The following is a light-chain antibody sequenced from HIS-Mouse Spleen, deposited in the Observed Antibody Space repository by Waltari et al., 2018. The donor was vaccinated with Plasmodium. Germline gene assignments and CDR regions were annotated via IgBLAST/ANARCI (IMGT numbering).Light chain of an antibody. Sequence: SYELTQPPSVSVSPGQTARITCSGDALPKKYAYCYQQKSGQAPVLVMYEDSKRPSGMPRGVSGSSSGTMDTLTIRGAQVEDEADYYCYSTDSSGNHRVFGGGTKLTVL. CDR2: EDS. J-gene: IGLJ3*02. CDR3: YSTDSSGNHRV. V-gene: IGLV3-10*01. CDR1: ALPKKY.